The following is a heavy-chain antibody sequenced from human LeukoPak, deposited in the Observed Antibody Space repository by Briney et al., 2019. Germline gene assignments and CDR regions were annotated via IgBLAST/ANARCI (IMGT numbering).Heavy chain of an antibody. CDR1: GFTFSSYG. CDR2: ISYDGSNK. D-gene: IGHD1-7*01. Sequence: GRSLRLPCAASGFTFSSYGMHWVRQAPGKGLEWVAVISYDGSNKYYADSVKGRFTISRDNSKNTLYLQMNSLRAEDTAVYYCATSRTFDYWGQGTLVTVSS. J-gene: IGHJ4*02. V-gene: IGHV3-30*03. CDR3: ATSRTFDY.